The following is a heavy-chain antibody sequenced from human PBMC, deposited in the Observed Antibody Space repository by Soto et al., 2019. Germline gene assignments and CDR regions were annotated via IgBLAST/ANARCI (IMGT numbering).Heavy chain of an antibody. V-gene: IGHV1-3*01. CDR2: INAGNGNT. Sequence: QVPLVQSGAEVKKPGASVKVSCKASGYTFTSYAMHWVRQAPGQRLEWMGWINAGNGNTKYSQKFQGRVTITRDTSASTAYMELSSLRSEDTAVYYCARVGWLVLNNWFDPWGQGTLVTVSS. J-gene: IGHJ5*02. CDR1: GYTFTSYA. D-gene: IGHD6-19*01. CDR3: ARVGWLVLNNWFDP.